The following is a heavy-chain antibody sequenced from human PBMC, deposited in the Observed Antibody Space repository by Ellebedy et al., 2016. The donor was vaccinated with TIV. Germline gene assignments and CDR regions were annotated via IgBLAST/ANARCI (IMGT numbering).Heavy chain of an antibody. J-gene: IGHJ4*02. Sequence: PGGSLRLSCAASGFTFSNYAMSWVRQAPGKGLEWVSAISRSGGSTYYAGSVKGRFTISRDNSKDTLYLQMNSLRAEDTAVYYCANVYSSTWADSWGQGTLVTVPS. CDR2: ISRSGGST. CDR3: ANVYSSTWADS. CDR1: GFTFSNYA. D-gene: IGHD6-13*01. V-gene: IGHV3-23*01.